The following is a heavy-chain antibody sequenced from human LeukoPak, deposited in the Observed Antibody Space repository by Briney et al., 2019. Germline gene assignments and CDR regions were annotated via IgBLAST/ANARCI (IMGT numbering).Heavy chain of an antibody. CDR2: ISGSGDKT. D-gene: IGHD2-2*01. CDR1: GFTLSIYA. J-gene: IGHJ5*02. V-gene: IGHV3-23*01. CDR3: AKCSTTCYGTWFDP. Sequence: GGSLRLSCAASGFTLSIYAMSGVRHAPGKGRQCVSAISGSGDKTEYANSVKGRFTISKNNSKTTLYLQMSSLRAEDTAVYYCAKCSTTCYGTWFDPWGQRTLVTVSS.